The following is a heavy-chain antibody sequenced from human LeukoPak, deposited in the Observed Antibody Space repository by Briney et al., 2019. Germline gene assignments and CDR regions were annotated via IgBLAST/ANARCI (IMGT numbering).Heavy chain of an antibody. CDR1: GGSISSGDYY. Sequence: PSETLSLTCTVSGGSISSGDYYWSWIRQPPGKGLEWIWYIYYSGSTYYNPSLKSRVTISVDTSKNQFSLKLSSVTAADTTVYYCARVAPVKDAFDIWGQGTMVTVSS. V-gene: IGHV4-30-4*08. J-gene: IGHJ3*02. CDR3: ARVAPVKDAFDI. CDR2: IYYSGST.